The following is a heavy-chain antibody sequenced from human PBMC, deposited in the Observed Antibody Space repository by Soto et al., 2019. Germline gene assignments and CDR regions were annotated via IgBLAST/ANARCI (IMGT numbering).Heavy chain of an antibody. J-gene: IGHJ6*02. CDR3: ARVSSHRDYDLYYYGMDV. CDR2: INSDGSST. D-gene: IGHD4-17*01. V-gene: IGHV3-74*01. CDR1: GFTFSSYW. Sequence: PGGSLRLSCAASGFTFSSYWMHWVRQAPGKGLVWVSRINSDGSSTSYADSVKGRFTISRDNAKNTLYLQMNSLRAEDTAVYYCARVSSHRDYDLYYYGMDVWGQGTTVTVSS.